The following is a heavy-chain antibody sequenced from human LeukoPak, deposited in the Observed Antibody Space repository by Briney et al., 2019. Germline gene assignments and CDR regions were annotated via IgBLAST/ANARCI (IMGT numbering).Heavy chain of an antibody. Sequence: GGSLRLSCAAPGFTFSSYWMSWVRQAPGKGLEWVSYISSSDNTIYYADSVKGRFTISRDNAKNSLYLQMNSLRAEDTAIYYCARVVLYCSTTSCSYMDVWGKGTTVTVSS. CDR2: ISSSDNTI. D-gene: IGHD2-2*01. V-gene: IGHV3-48*01. CDR1: GFTFSSYW. CDR3: ARVVLYCSTTSCSYMDV. J-gene: IGHJ6*03.